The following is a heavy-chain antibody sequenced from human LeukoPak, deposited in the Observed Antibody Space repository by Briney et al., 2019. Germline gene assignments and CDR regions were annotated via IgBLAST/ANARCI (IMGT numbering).Heavy chain of an antibody. CDR2: ISHSGST. Sequence: SQTLSLTCAVSGDSICGGDYSWSWIRQPPGKGLDWIGYISHSGSTYYNPSLKSRVTISVDRSKNQFSLKLTSVTAADTAVYYCARSSCVGGSCPDYFDYWGQGTLVTVSS. V-gene: IGHV4-30-2*01. CDR1: GDSICGGDYS. CDR3: ARSSCVGGSCPDYFDY. D-gene: IGHD2-15*01. J-gene: IGHJ4*02.